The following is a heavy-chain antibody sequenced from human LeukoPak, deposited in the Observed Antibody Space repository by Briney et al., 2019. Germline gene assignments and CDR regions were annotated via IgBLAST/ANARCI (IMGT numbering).Heavy chain of an antibody. J-gene: IGHJ6*03. CDR1: GYTFTSYA. Sequence: SVKVSCKASGYTFTSYAISWVRQAPGQGLEWMGGIIPIFGTTNYAQKFQGRLTITTDESTNAVYMQLSSLRSEDTAVYYCARDYTGYSYYYMDVWGKGTTVTVSS. V-gene: IGHV1-69*05. CDR3: ARDYTGYSYYYMDV. D-gene: IGHD3-16*01. CDR2: IIPIFGTT.